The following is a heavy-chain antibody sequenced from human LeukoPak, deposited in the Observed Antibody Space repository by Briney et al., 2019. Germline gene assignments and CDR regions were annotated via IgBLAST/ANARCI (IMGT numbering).Heavy chain of an antibody. CDR3: ASPLGYCSSTSCYDSFDY. D-gene: IGHD2-2*01. CDR1: GGTFSSYA. V-gene: IGHV1-69*13. CDR2: IIPIFGTA. J-gene: IGHJ4*02. Sequence: GASVKISCKASGGTFSSYAISWVRQAPGHGLECMGGIIPIFGTANYAQKFQGRVTITADESTSTAYMELSSLRSEDTAVYYCASPLGYCSSTSCYDSFDYWGQGTLVTVSS.